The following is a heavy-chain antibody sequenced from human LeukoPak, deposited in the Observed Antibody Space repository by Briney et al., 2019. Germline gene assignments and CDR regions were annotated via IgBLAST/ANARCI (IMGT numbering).Heavy chain of an antibody. CDR2: IYYTGST. D-gene: IGHD3-22*01. Sequence: SETLSLTCTVSGGSISSYYWSWIRQPPGKGLEWIGYIYYTGSTYYSSSHKSRVTISVDTSNNQFSLRLNSVTAADTAVYYCASRYYYDSSGYFLYWGQGTLVTVSS. CDR3: ASRYYYDSSGYFLY. J-gene: IGHJ4*02. V-gene: IGHV4-59*04. CDR1: GGSISSYY.